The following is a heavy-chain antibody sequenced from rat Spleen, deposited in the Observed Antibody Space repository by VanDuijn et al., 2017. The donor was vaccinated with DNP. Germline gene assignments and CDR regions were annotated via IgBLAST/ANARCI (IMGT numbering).Heavy chain of an antibody. CDR3: TTLITFMSG. V-gene: IGHV5-7*01. Sequence: EVQLVESGGDLVQPGRSLKLSCVASGFTFNDYWMTWIRQVPGKGLEWVATISYDGSSTYYRDSVKGRFTISRDNAKSSLFLQMDSLRSEDTATYYCTTLITFMSGWSQGTSVTVSS. J-gene: IGHJ4*01. CDR2: ISYDGSST. CDR1: GFTFNDYW. D-gene: IGHD1-1*01.